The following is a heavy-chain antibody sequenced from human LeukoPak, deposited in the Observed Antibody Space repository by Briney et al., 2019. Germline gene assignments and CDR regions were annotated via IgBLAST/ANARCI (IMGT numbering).Heavy chain of an antibody. CDR3: ARDLSGWYSIDY. D-gene: IGHD6-19*01. CDR1: GFTFSSYG. J-gene: IGHJ4*02. CDR2: ISYDGSSK. Sequence: GGSLRLSCAASGFTFSSYGMHWVRQAPGKGLEWVTVISYDGSSKDYADSVKGRFTISRDSSKSTLYLQMNSLRAEDTALYYCARDLSGWYSIDYWGQGTLVTVSS. V-gene: IGHV3-30*19.